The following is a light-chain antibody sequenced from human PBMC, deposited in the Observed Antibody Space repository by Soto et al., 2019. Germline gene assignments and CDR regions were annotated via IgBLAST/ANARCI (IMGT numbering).Light chain of an antibody. V-gene: IGLV2-23*01. CDR2: EGS. CDR3: CSYAGSSTV. J-gene: IGLJ2*01. Sequence: QSALTQPASVSGSPRQSITISCTGTSSDVGSYNLVSWYQQHPGKAPKLMIYEGSKRPSGVSNRFSGSKSGNTASLTISGLQAEDEADYYCCSYAGSSTVFGGGTKLTV. CDR1: SSDVGSYNL.